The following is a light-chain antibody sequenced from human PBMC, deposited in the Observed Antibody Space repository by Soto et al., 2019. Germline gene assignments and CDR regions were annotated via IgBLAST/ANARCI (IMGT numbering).Light chain of an antibody. J-gene: IGLJ1*01. CDR1: SSDVGGYIY. Sequence: QSALTQPASVSESPGQSITISCTGTSSDVGGYIYVSWYRQHPGKAPKPIIYEVSNRPSGVSNRFSGSKSGNTASLTISGLQAEDEADYYCSSYTSMTTLVFGTGTKLTVL. CDR3: SSYTSMTTLV. CDR2: EVS. V-gene: IGLV2-14*01.